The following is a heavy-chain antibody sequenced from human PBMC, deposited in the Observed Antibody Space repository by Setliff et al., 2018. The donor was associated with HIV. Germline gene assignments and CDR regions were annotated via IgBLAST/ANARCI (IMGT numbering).Heavy chain of an antibody. Sequence: ASVKVSCKVSGHRLTELSIHWVRQAPGEGLEWVGGFDPEDDETVYAEKFQGRVTMTEDTSTDTAYMALSSLGSEDTAMYYCATSGFYDILTGPTPGAFDIWGQGTLVTVSS. CDR2: FDPEDDET. D-gene: IGHD3-9*01. CDR3: ATSGFYDILTGPTPGAFDI. J-gene: IGHJ3*02. CDR1: GHRLTELS. V-gene: IGHV1-24*01.